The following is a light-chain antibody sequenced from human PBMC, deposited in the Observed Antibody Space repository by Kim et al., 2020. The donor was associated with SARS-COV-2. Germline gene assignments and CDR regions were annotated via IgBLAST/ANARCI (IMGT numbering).Light chain of an antibody. CDR3: AAWDSSLSAQV. J-gene: IGLJ3*02. CDR1: SKNVGDQG. CDR2: RNN. Sequence: RQTRTLTCTGSSKNVGDQGAAWLKQHQGHPPKLLFYRNNNRPSGISDRLSASRSGNTASLTIIGLQPEDEADYYCAAWDSSLSAQVFGGGTQLTVL. V-gene: IGLV10-54*01.